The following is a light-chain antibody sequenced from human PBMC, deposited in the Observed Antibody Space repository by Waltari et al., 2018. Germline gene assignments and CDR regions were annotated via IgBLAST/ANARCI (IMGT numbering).Light chain of an antibody. V-gene: IGKV3-11*01. Sequence: EIVLTQSPASLYLSPGERATLSCRASQSVSSYLARYQQKPGQAPRLLIYDASNRATGIPARFSGSGSGTDFTLTISSLGPEDFAVYYCQQRSNWPLTFGGGTKVEIK. J-gene: IGKJ4*01. CDR3: QQRSNWPLT. CDR1: QSVSSY. CDR2: DAS.